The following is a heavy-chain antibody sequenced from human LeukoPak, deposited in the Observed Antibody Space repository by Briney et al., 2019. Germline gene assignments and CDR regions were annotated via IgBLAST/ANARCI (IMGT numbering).Heavy chain of an antibody. CDR1: GGSFSSYY. V-gene: IGHV4-34*01. J-gene: IGHJ6*03. CDR2: INHSGST. D-gene: IGHD6-6*01. Sequence: PSETLSLTCAVYGGSFSSYYWSWIRQPPGKGLEWIGEINHSGSTNYNPSLKSRVTISVDTSKNQFSLKLSSVTAADTAVYYCARISSSSAFLGYYYYYYMDVWGKGTTVTVSS. CDR3: ARISSSSAFLGYYYYYYMDV.